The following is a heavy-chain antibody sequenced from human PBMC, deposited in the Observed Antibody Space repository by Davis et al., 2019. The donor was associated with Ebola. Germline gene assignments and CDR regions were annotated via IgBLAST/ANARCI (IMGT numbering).Heavy chain of an antibody. CDR1: GFTFSSYS. J-gene: IGHJ5*02. V-gene: IGHV3-48*02. D-gene: IGHD2-8*02. Sequence: GESLKISCAASGFTFSSYSMNWVRQAPGKGLEWVSYISTTSGTIYYADSVKGRFTISRDNAKNSLYLQMNSLRDEDTAVYYCTTDRTGFDPWGQGTLVTVSS. CDR3: TTDRTGFDP. CDR2: ISTTSGTI.